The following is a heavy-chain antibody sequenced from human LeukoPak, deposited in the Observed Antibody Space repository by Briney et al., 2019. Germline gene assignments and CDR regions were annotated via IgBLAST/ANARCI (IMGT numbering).Heavy chain of an antibody. V-gene: IGHV4-61*05. CDR3: ARFDSSSWAWKGFDI. CDR2: IYYSGST. D-gene: IGHD6-13*01. J-gene: IGHJ3*02. Sequence: SETLSLTCTVSGGSISSSSYYWGWIRQPPGKGLEWIGYIYYSGSTNYNPSLKSRVTISVDTSKNQFSLKLSSVTAADTAVYYCARFDSSSWAWKGFDIWGQGTMVTVSS. CDR1: GGSISSSSYY.